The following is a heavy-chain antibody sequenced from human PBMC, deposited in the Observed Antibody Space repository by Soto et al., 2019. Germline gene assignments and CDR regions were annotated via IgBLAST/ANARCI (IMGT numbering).Heavy chain of an antibody. J-gene: IGHJ1*01. CDR2: IYSGGTT. CDR1: GFTISSIY. CDR3: AREFLGGVTLSGVGH. Sequence: EVQLVESGGGLVQPGGSLRLSCAASGFTISSIYMTWLRQAPGKGLEWLSGIYSGGTTHYADSVKVSFTISRDNSKNPGYLQVNSLRAEYTAVYDCAREFLGGVTLSGVGHLGQGPLVIVSS. V-gene: IGHV3-66*01. D-gene: IGHD2-21*02.